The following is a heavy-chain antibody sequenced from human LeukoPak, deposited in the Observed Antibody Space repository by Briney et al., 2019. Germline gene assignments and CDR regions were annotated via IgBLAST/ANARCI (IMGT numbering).Heavy chain of an antibody. Sequence: GRSLRLSCAASGFTVSSNYMSWVRQAPGKGLEWVSVIYSGGSTYYADSVKGRFTISRDNSKNTLYLQMNSLRAEDTAVYYCARDRDYDSSGYYYNDYWGQGTLVTVSS. CDR1: GFTVSSNY. J-gene: IGHJ4*02. V-gene: IGHV3-66*02. CDR3: ARDRDYDSSGYYYNDY. CDR2: IYSGGST. D-gene: IGHD3-22*01.